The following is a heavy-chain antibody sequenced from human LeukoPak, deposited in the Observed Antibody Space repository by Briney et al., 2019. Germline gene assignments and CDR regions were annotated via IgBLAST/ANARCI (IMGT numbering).Heavy chain of an antibody. CDR1: GGSMTNYY. CDR2: IHTSGST. J-gene: IGHJ4*02. D-gene: IGHD3-10*01. Sequence: SETLSLTCTASGGSMTNYYWHWMRQLPGKGLEWIGNIHTSGSTHYKSSLKSRMTISIDTSKNQVFLKLTSVTAADTAVYYCVRDRGGFWGQGTLVTVSS. CDR3: VRDRGGF. V-gene: IGHV4-4*07.